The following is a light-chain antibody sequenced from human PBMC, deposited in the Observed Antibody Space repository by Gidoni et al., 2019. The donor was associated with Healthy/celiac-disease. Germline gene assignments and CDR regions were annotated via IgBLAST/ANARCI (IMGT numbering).Light chain of an antibody. CDR3: QQYNNWPPWT. V-gene: IGKV3-15*01. CDR2: GAS. Sequence: ELVMPQSPATLSVSPGERATLSCRASQSVNRNLAWYQQKPGQAPRLLIYGASTRATGIPARFSGSVSGTEFTLTISSLQSEDFAVYYCQQYNNWPPWTFGQGTKVEIK. J-gene: IGKJ1*01. CDR1: QSVNRN.